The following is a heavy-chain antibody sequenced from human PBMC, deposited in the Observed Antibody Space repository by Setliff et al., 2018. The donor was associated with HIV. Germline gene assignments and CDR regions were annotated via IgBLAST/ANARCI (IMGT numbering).Heavy chain of an antibody. CDR1: GYTFTGYY. Sequence: ASVKVSCKASGYTFTGYYMHWVRQAPGQGLEWMGIINPSGGSTSYAQKFQGRVTMTRDTSTSTVYMELSSLRSEDTAVYYCARDLSSGSYFGYFDYWGQGTLVTVSS. V-gene: IGHV1-46*01. J-gene: IGHJ4*02. CDR2: INPSGGST. D-gene: IGHD1-26*01. CDR3: ARDLSSGSYFGYFDY.